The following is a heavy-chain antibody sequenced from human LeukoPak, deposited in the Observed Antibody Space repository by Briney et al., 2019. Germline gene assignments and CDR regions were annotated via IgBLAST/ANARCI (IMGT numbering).Heavy chain of an antibody. CDR2: IWYDGSNK. V-gene: IGHV3-33*08. CDR1: GFTFSSYG. Sequence: PGRSLRLSCAASGFTFSSYGMHWVRQAPGKGLEWVAVIWYDGSNKYYADSVKGRFTISRDNSKNTLYLQMNSLRAEDTAVYYCARGIAAAGTSSSDAFDIWGQGTMVTVSS. CDR3: ARGIAAAGTSSSDAFDI. D-gene: IGHD6-13*01. J-gene: IGHJ3*02.